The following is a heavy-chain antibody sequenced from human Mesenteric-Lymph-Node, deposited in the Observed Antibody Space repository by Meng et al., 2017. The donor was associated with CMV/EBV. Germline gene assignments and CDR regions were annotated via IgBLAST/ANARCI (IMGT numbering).Heavy chain of an antibody. CDR1: GFTFSSYV. D-gene: IGHD1-26*01. CDR3: AKDMGRRAGYYGYCDS. CDR2: TSYDGNKK. J-gene: IGHJ4*02. Sequence: GGSLRLSCVASGFTFSSYVMHWVRQAPGKGLEWVALTSYDGNKKHYADSVKGRFIISRDNSKTTLYLQMNSLRGEDTAVYYCAKDMGRRAGYYGYCDSWGQGTLVTVSS. V-gene: IGHV3-30-3*01.